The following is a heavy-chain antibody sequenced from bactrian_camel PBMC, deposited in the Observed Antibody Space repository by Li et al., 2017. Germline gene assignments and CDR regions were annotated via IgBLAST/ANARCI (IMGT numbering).Heavy chain of an antibody. CDR3: AIGLHLEAMGSWADADFEY. Sequence: HVQLVESGGESVQVGGSLRLSCAASGNTDTTLCMGWFRQAPGKGLEWVSGINKDGSNTDYADSVKGRFTISHDDAKNMLYLDMNSLKPEDTAMYYCAIGLHLEAMGSWADADFEYWGQGTQVTVS. CDR1: GNTDTTLC. V-gene: IGHV3-2*01. J-gene: IGHJ4*01. D-gene: IGHD1*01. CDR2: INKDGSNT.